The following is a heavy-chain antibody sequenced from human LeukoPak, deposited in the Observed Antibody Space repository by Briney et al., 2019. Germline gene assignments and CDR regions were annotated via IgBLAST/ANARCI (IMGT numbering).Heavy chain of an antibody. Sequence: PVKVSCKASGGTFSSYAISWVRQAPGQGLELMGRIIPILGIANYAQKFQGRVTITADKSTSTAYMELSSLRSEDTAVYYCAREYYYDSSGYIYWGQGTLVTVSS. J-gene: IGHJ4*02. V-gene: IGHV1-69*04. D-gene: IGHD3-22*01. CDR3: AREYYYDSSGYIY. CDR2: IIPILGIA. CDR1: GGTFSSYA.